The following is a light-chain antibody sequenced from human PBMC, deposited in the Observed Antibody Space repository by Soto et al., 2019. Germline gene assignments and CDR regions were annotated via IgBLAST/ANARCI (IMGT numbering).Light chain of an antibody. J-gene: IGLJ1*01. CDR1: SSNIRNNY. CDR3: GTWDSSLSVYV. V-gene: IGLV1-51*02. Sequence: QSALTQPPSVSAAPGQKVTISCSGSSSNIRNNYVSWYQQLPGTAPKLLIYEDNKRPSGIPDRFSGSKSGTSATLGITGLQTGDEADYYCGTWDSSLSVYVFGTGTKSPS. CDR2: EDN.